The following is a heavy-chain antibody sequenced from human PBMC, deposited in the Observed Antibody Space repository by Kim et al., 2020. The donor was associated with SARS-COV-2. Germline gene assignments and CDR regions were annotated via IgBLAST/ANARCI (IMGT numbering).Heavy chain of an antibody. CDR1: GGSISSSSYY. CDR3: ARDAAVVSGTTFDY. V-gene: IGHV4-39*07. CDR2: ISYSGST. D-gene: IGHD3-3*01. J-gene: IGHJ5*01. Sequence: SETLSLTCTVSGGSISSSSYYWGWIRQPPGKGLEWIGSISYSGSTYYNPSLKSRVTISVDTSKNQFSLKLSSVTAADTAVYYCARDAAVVSGTTFDYWC.